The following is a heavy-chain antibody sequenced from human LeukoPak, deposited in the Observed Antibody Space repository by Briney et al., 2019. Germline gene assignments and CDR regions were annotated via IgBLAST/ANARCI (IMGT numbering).Heavy chain of an antibody. CDR2: FDPEDGET. J-gene: IGHJ3*02. CDR3: ATWGITMIANAFDI. CDR1: GYTLTELS. D-gene: IGHD3-22*01. V-gene: IGHV1-24*01. Sequence: GASVKVSCKVSGYTLTELSMHWVRQAPGKGLEWMGGFDPEDGETIYAQKFQGRVTMTEDTSTDTAYMELSSLRSEDTAVYYCATWGITMIANAFDIWGQGTMVTVSS.